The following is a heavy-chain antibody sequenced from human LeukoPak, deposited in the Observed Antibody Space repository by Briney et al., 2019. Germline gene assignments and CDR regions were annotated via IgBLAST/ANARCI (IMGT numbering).Heavy chain of an antibody. Sequence: ASVKVSCKASGYTFTSYGISWVRQAPGQGLEWMGWISAYNGNTNYAQKLQGRVTMTTDTSTSTAYMELRSLRSDDTAVYYCARDDIVVVPAARRLLNYWGQGTLVTVSS. CDR2: ISAYNGNT. V-gene: IGHV1-18*01. J-gene: IGHJ4*02. CDR3: ARDDIVVVPAARRLLNY. CDR1: GYTFTSYG. D-gene: IGHD2-2*01.